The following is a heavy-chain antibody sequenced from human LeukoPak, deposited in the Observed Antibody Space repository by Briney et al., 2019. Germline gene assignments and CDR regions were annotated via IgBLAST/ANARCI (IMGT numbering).Heavy chain of an antibody. J-gene: IGHJ4*02. CDR3: ARDGRYCSSTSCYADY. CDR1: GGSISTYY. Sequence: SETLSLTCSVSGGSISTYYWSWIRQSAGKGLEWIGRIYTSGSTNYNPSLKSRVTMSVDTSKNQFSLKLSSVTAADTAVYYCARDGRYCSSTSCYADYWGQGTLVTVSS. V-gene: IGHV4-4*07. CDR2: IYTSGST. D-gene: IGHD2-2*01.